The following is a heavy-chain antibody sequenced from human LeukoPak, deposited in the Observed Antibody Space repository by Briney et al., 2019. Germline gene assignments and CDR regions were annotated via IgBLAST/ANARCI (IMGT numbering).Heavy chain of an antibody. CDR1: GFTFNNAW. Sequence: GSLRLSCAASGFTFNNAWMSWVRQPPGKGLEWIGEINHSGSTNYNPSLKSRVTISVDTSNNQFSLKLSSVTAADTAVYYCARGLYYYDSSGYYYWGQGTLVTVSS. CDR2: INHSGST. CDR3: ARGLYYYDSSGYYY. J-gene: IGHJ4*02. V-gene: IGHV4-34*01. D-gene: IGHD3-22*01.